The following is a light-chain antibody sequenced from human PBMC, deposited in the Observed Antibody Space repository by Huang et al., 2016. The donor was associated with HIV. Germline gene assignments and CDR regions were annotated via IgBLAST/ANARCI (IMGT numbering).Light chain of an antibody. Sequence: AIRMTQSPSSLSAATGDRVNITCRASQDINNFLAWYQQKPGKAPNLLIYAASILETGVPSRFSGSGSGTEFNLSISCLKSEDFATYYCQQYYSYRTFGQGTQVEIK. CDR1: QDINNF. V-gene: IGKV1-8*01. CDR2: AAS. CDR3: QQYYSYRT. J-gene: IGKJ1*01.